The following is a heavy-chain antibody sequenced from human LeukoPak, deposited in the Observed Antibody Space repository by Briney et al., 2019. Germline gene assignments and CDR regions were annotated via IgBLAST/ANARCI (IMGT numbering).Heavy chain of an antibody. J-gene: IGHJ6*03. Sequence: SETLSLTCAVSGYSISSGYYWGWIRQPPGKGLEWIGSIYHSGSTYYNPSLKSRVTISVDTSKNQFSLKLSSVTAADTAVYYCARLQSWGGYYYYYMDVWGKGTTVTVSS. CDR1: GYSISSGYY. D-gene: IGHD4-11*01. CDR2: IYHSGST. CDR3: ARLQSWGGYYYYYMDV. V-gene: IGHV4-38-2*01.